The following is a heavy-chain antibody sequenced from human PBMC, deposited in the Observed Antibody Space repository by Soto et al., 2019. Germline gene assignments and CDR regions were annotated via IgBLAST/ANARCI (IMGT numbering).Heavy chain of an antibody. V-gene: IGHV4-4*02. CDR2: IYHSGAT. CDR3: ARDSRYCNDGGCSIMRDAFDV. CDR1: RFSVTNNKY. D-gene: IGHD2-8*01. Sequence: QAQLQESGPGLVRPSGTLSLTCTVSRFSVTNNKYWNWVRQSPGKALEWIGEIYHSGATYYNPSLSGRASISMGEYTNQISLKLTSGTAADTAVYYCARDSRYCNDGGCSIMRDAFDVWGQGTLVTVSS. J-gene: IGHJ3*01.